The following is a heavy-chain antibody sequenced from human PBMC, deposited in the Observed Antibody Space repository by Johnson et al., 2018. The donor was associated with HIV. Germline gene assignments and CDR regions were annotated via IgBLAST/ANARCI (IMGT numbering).Heavy chain of an antibody. J-gene: IGHJ3*02. CDR2: IRYDGSNK. CDR3: ARVLTTRGAFDI. V-gene: IGHV3-30*02. D-gene: IGHD3-9*01. Sequence: WVAFIRYDGSNKYYADSVKGRFTISRDNSKNTLYLQMNSLRAEDTAVYYCARVLTTRGAFDIWGQGTMVTVSS.